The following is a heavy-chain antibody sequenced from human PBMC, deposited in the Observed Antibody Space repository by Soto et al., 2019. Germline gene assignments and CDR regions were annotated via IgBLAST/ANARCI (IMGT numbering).Heavy chain of an antibody. Sequence: QVQLVQSGAEVKKPGASVKVSCKASGYTFTSYGISWVRQAPGQGLEWMGWISAYNGNTNYAQKLQGRVTMTTDTSTSTAYMELRSWRSDDTAVYYCARGRAIVVVTGIDEWYFDLWGRGTLVTVSS. D-gene: IGHD2-21*02. J-gene: IGHJ2*01. V-gene: IGHV1-18*01. CDR3: ARGRAIVVVTGIDEWYFDL. CDR2: ISAYNGNT. CDR1: GYTFTSYG.